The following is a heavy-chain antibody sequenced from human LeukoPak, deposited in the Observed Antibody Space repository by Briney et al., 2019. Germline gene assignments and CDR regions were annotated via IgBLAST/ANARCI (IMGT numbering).Heavy chain of an antibody. Sequence: SQTLSLTCTVSGGSISSGGYYWSWIRQHPGKGLEWIGYIYYSGSTYYNPSLKSRVTISVDTSKNQFSLKLSSVTAADTAVYYCARGPSPGYYYDSSGPDNWFDPWGQGTLVTVSS. CDR2: IYYSGST. V-gene: IGHV4-31*03. CDR3: ARGPSPGYYYDSSGPDNWFDP. D-gene: IGHD3-22*01. CDR1: GGSISSGGYY. J-gene: IGHJ5*02.